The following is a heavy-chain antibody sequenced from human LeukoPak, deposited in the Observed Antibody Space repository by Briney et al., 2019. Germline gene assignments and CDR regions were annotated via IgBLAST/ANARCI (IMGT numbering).Heavy chain of an antibody. V-gene: IGHV3-11*04. Sequence: GGSLRLSXAASGFTFSDYYMSWIRQAPGKGLEWVSYISSSGSTIYYADSVKGRFTISRDNAKNSLYLQMNSLRAEDTAVYYCARDRAVATENWFDPWGQGTLVTVSS. D-gene: IGHD6-19*01. CDR2: ISSSGSTI. J-gene: IGHJ5*02. CDR3: ARDRAVATENWFDP. CDR1: GFTFSDYY.